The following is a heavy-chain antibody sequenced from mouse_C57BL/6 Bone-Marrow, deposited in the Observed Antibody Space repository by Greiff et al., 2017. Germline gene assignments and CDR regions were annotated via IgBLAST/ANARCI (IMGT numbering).Heavy chain of an antibody. CDR3: ASSSGGSSSWYFDV. J-gene: IGHJ1*03. V-gene: IGHV1-7*01. D-gene: IGHD1-1*02. Sequence: QVQLKESGAELAKPGASVKLSCKASGYTFTSYWMHWVKQRPGQGLEWIGYINPSSGYTKYNQKFKDKATLTADKSSTTAYMQLSSLTYESSAVYDCASSSGGSSSWYFDVWGTGTTVTVSS. CDR2: INPSSGYT. CDR1: GYTFTSYW.